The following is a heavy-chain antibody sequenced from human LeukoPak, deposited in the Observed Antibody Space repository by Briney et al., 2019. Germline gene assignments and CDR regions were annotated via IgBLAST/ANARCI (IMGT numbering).Heavy chain of an antibody. CDR1: GYTLTELS. Sequence: GASVKVSCKVSGYTLTELSMHWVRQAPGKGLEWMGGFDPEDGETIYAQKFQGRVTMTEDTSTDTAYMELGSLRSEDTAVYYCATFTIFGVVIAFDYWGQGTLVTVSS. CDR2: FDPEDGET. J-gene: IGHJ4*02. D-gene: IGHD3-3*01. CDR3: ATFTIFGVVIAFDY. V-gene: IGHV1-24*01.